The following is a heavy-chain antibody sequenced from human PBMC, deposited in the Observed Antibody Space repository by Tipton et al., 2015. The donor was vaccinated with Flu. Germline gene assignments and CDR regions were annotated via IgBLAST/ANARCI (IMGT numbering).Heavy chain of an antibody. Sequence: TLSLTCTVSGYPISSGYNWGWIRQPPGKGLDWIGNIFHSGNTYYNPSLKSRVTISVDKSKNQFSLNLSSVTAADTAVYYCAKEVVVPATRFDTWGQGTQVTV. CDR3: AKEVVVPATRFDT. J-gene: IGHJ4*02. CDR1: GYPISSGYN. CDR2: IFHSGNT. V-gene: IGHV4-38-2*02. D-gene: IGHD2-15*01.